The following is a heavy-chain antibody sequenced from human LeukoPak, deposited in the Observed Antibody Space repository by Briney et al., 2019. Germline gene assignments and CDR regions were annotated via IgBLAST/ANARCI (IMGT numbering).Heavy chain of an antibody. CDR1: GYTFTDYY. CDR2: INPATGGT. V-gene: IGHV1-2*02. J-gene: IGHJ5*02. CDR3: AREHLFSGSENYVLHNWFDP. Sequence: ASVKVSCKASGYTFTDYYMHWVRQAPGRGLEWMGRINPATGGTNSAQRFQGRVTMTRDTSIRTAYMELSSLRSDDTAVYYCAREHLFSGSENYVLHNWFDPWGQGTLVTGSS. D-gene: IGHD3-10*01.